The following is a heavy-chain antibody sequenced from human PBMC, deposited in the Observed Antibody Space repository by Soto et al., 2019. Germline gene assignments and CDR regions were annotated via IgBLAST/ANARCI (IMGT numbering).Heavy chain of an antibody. J-gene: IGHJ4*02. D-gene: IGHD3-10*01. CDR1: GGTFSSYT. V-gene: IGHV1-69*04. CDR3: AREEYYYGSGAFFDY. CDR2: IIPILGIA. Sequence: LVKVSCKASGGTFSSYTISWVRQAPGQGLEWMGRIIPILGIANYAQKFQGRVTITADKSTSTAYMELSSLRSEDTAVYYCAREEYYYGSGAFFDYWGQGTLVTVSS.